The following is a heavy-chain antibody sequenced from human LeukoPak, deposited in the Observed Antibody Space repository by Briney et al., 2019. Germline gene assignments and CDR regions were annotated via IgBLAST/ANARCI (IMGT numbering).Heavy chain of an antibody. J-gene: IGHJ5*02. CDR2: INHSGST. CDR1: GGSFSGYY. V-gene: IGHV4-34*01. D-gene: IGHD2-2*01. Sequence: KPSETLSLTCAVYGGSFSGYYWSWTRQPPGKGLEWIGEINHSGSTNYNPSLKSRVTISVDTSKNQFSLKLSSVTAADTAVYYCARLRSARSTSWVDPWGQGTLVTVSS. CDR3: ARLRSARSTSWVDP.